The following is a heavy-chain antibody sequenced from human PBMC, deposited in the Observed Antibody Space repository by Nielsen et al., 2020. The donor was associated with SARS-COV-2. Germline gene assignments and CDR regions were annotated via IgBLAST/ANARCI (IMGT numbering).Heavy chain of an antibody. CDR3: AKDARSSGRALYYYYGMDV. J-gene: IGHJ6*02. CDR2: ISYDGSNK. V-gene: IGHV3-30*18. Sequence: GGSLRLSCAASGFTFSSYGMHWVRQAPGKGLEWVAVISYDGSNKYYADSVKGRFTISRDNSKNTLYPQMNSLRAEDTAVYYCAKDARSSGRALYYYYGMDVWGQGTTVTVSS. D-gene: IGHD3-10*01. CDR1: GFTFSSYG.